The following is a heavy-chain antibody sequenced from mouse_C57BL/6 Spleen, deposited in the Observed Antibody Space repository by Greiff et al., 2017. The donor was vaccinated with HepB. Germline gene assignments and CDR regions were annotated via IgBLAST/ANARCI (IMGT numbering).Heavy chain of an antibody. V-gene: IGHV1-59*01. J-gene: IGHJ2*01. CDR3: AREGYGSSSYYFDY. Sequence: QVQLQQPGAELVRPGTSVKLSCKASGYTFTSYWMHWVKQRPGQGFEWIGVIDPSDSYTNYNQKFKGKATLTVDTSSSTAYMQLSSLTSEDSAVYYCAREGYGSSSYYFDYWGQGTTLTVSS. D-gene: IGHD1-1*01. CDR2: IDPSDSYT. CDR1: GYTFTSYW.